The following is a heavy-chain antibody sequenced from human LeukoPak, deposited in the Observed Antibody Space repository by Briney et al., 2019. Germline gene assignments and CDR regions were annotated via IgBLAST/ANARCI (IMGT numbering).Heavy chain of an antibody. J-gene: IGHJ4*02. Sequence: SLKISCKGSGYSFNNYAMHWVRQPPGKGLEWVSGISWNSGTIDYADSVRGRFTISRDNAKNSLYLQMDSLRVEDTAFYYCAKDNRRHYTSGPSPDSLHWGQGALVTVSS. V-gene: IGHV3-9*01. CDR3: AKDNRRHYTSGPSPDSLH. CDR2: ISWNSGTI. D-gene: IGHD6-19*01. CDR1: GYSFNNYA.